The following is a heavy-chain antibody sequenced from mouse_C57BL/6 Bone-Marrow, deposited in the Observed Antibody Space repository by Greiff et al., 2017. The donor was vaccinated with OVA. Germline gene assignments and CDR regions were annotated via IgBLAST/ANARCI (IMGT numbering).Heavy chain of an antibody. Sequence: EVKLEESGGDLVKPGGSLKLSCAASGFTFSSYGMSWVRQTPDKRLEWVATISSGGSYTYYPDSVKGRFTISRDNAKNTLYLQMSRLKSEDTAMYYCARHLPVVAYYAMDYWGQGTSVTVSS. CDR1: GFTFSSYG. CDR2: ISSGGSYT. D-gene: IGHD1-1*01. J-gene: IGHJ4*01. V-gene: IGHV5-6*02. CDR3: ARHLPVVAYYAMDY.